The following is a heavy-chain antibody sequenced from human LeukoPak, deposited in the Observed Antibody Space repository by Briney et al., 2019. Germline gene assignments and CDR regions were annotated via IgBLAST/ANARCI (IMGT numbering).Heavy chain of an antibody. J-gene: IGHJ4*02. D-gene: IGHD4-17*01. V-gene: IGHV3-74*01. CDR3: ARGKTPAVTTPFDY. Sequence: GGSLRLSCAASGFTFNSYWMHWVRQAPGRGLVWVSRINSDGSSTSYADSVKGRFTISRDNAKNTLYLQMNSLRAEDTAVYYCARGKTPAVTTPFDYWGQGTLVTVSS. CDR1: GFTFNSYW. CDR2: INSDGSST.